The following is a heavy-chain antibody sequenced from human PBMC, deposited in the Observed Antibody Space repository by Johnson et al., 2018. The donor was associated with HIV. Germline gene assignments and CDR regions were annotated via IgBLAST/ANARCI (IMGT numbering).Heavy chain of an antibody. Sequence: VQLVESGGGVVQPGRSLRLSCAASGFTFSSYAMHWVRQAPGKGLEWVSLIAASGDSTYYADSVRGRFAISRDNSKNTLYLQMNSLRAEDTAVYYCATELSLLRDAFDIWGQGTMVTVSS. CDR1: GFTFSSYA. CDR2: IAASGDST. CDR3: ATELSLLRDAFDI. J-gene: IGHJ3*02. D-gene: IGHD3-16*02. V-gene: IGHV3-23*04.